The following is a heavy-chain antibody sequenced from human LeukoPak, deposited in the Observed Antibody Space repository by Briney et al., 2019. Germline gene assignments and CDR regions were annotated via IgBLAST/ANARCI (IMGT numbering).Heavy chain of an antibody. CDR2: MYYTGST. CDR3: VRVSVVYGMDV. Sequence: SETLSLTCSVSGGSISSDYWAWIRQPPGKGLDWIGYMYYTGSTNYNPSLKSRVTISLAMSKKQFSLKLSSVTAADTAVYYCVRVSVVYGMDVWGRGTTVTVSS. V-gene: IGHV4-59*01. CDR1: GGSISSDY. J-gene: IGHJ6*02.